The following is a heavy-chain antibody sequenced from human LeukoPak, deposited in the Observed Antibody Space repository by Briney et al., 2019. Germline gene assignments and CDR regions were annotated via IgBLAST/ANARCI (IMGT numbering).Heavy chain of an antibody. J-gene: IGHJ5*02. D-gene: IGHD4-23*01. CDR2: IYYSGST. V-gene: IGHV4-59*08. Sequence: PSETLSLTCTVSVGSISSYYWSWIRQPPGKGLEWIGYIYYSGSTNYNPSLKSRVTISVDTSKNQFSLKLSSVTAADTAVYYCARHGGNSFWFDPWGQGTLVTVSS. CDR3: ARHGGNSFWFDP. CDR1: VGSISSYY.